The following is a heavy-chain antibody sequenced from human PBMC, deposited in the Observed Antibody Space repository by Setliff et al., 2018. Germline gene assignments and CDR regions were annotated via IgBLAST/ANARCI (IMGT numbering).Heavy chain of an antibody. D-gene: IGHD3-10*01. Sequence: PSETLSLTCNVSGVSIANTASYWTWIRQPAGKGLEWIGHWYTSGITNYNPSLKSQVTISVETSKNQFSLKLSSVTAADTAVFFCARGQNSYHPGSWGPLYDHWGQGTQVTVSS. V-gene: IGHV4-61*09. J-gene: IGHJ4*02. CDR2: WYTSGIT. CDR3: ARGQNSYHPGSWGPLYDH. CDR1: GVSIANTASY.